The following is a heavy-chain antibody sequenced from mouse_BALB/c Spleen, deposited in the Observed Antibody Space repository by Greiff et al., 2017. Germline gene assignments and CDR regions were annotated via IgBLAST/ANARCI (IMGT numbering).Heavy chain of an antibody. J-gene: IGHJ4*01. Sequence: DVMLVESGGGLVKPGGSLKLSCAASGFTFSSYAMSWVRQTPEKRLEWVATISDGGSYTYYPDSVKGRFTISRDNAKNNLYLQMSSLKSEDTAMYYCGRVKDRSYAMDYWGQGTSVTVSS. V-gene: IGHV5-4*03. CDR1: GFTFSSYA. CDR2: ISDGGSYT. D-gene: IGHD2-14*01. CDR3: GRVKDRSYAMDY.